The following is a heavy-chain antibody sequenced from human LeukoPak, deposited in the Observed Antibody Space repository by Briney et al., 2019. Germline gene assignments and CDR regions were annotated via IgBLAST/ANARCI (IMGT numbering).Heavy chain of an antibody. J-gene: IGHJ4*02. CDR2: IQQDGSEK. CDR1: GFTFSSYW. V-gene: IGHV3-7*01. CDR3: AREPSSPFDY. D-gene: IGHD6-13*01. Sequence: GGSLRLSCAASGFTFSSYWMSWLRQAPGKGLEWVANIQQDGSEKYYVDSVKGRFTISRDNSKNTLYLQMNSLRAEDTAVYYCAREPSSPFDYWGQGTLVTVSS.